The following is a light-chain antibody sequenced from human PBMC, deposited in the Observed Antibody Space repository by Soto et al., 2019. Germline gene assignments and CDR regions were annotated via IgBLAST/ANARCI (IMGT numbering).Light chain of an antibody. CDR1: QTISSW. CDR3: QQYYSYPPAT. V-gene: IGKV1-5*01. CDR2: AAS. Sequence: DLQMTQSPSTLSASVGARVTITCRASQTISSWLAWYQQKPGKAPKLLIYAASTLQSGVPSRFSGSGSGTDFTLTISCLQSEDFANYYCQQYYSYPPATFGQGTKVDIK. J-gene: IGKJ1*01.